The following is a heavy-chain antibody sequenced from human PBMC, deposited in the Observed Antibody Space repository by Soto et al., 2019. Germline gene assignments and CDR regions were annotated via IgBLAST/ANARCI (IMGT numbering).Heavy chain of an antibody. CDR3: AREGYCSSTSCYAADY. CDR2: IWYDGSNK. J-gene: IGHJ4*02. CDR1: GFTFSSYG. D-gene: IGHD2-2*01. V-gene: IGHV3-33*01. Sequence: QVQLVESGGGVVQPGRSLRLSCAASGFTFSSYGMHWVRQAPGKGLEWVAGIWYDGSNKYYADSLKGRFTIFRDNSKNTRNRQMNSLRAEDTAVYYCAREGYCSSTSCYAADYWGQGTLVTVSS.